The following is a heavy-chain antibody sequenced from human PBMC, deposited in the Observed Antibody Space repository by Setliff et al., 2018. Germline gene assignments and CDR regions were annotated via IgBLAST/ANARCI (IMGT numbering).Heavy chain of an antibody. V-gene: IGHV3-48*01. CDR2: MSHTSMI. D-gene: IGHD3-9*01. CDR3: ARDLDWAFDY. Sequence: GGSLRLSCAASGFNFNSYSMNWVRQAPGKGLEWVSYMSHTSMIYYADSVKGRLTISRDSAKNSLYLQLNSLRAEDTAMYYCARDLDWAFDYWGQGTLVTVSS. CDR1: GFNFNSYS. J-gene: IGHJ4*02.